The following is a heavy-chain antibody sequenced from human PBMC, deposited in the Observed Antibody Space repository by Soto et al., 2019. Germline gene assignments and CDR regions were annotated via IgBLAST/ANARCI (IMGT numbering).Heavy chain of an antibody. J-gene: IGHJ6*02. CDR2: INTGNSS. Sequence: PGGSLRLSCAASGFTVSTNYMGWVRQAPGKGLEWVSLINTGNSSFYADSVKGRFTISRDNSKNTLYLQMNGLRAEDTAVYYCAKDGEYCCGGSCYRNYYYYGMDVWGQGTTVTVSS. CDR3: AKDGEYCCGGSCYRNYYYYGMDV. D-gene: IGHD2-15*01. CDR1: GFTVSTNY. V-gene: IGHV3-53*05.